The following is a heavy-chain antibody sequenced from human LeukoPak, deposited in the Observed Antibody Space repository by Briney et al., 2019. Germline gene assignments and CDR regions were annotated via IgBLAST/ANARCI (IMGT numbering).Heavy chain of an antibody. CDR3: ARLPVAGTGQRSFDY. D-gene: IGHD6-19*01. CDR1: VHTFTGYY. J-gene: IGHJ4*02. V-gene: IGHV1-2*02. CDR2: INPNSGGT. Sequence: GASVKVSRLASVHTFTGYYMHWVRPAPGQGLEWMGWINPNSGGTHYAQTFQGRVTMTRDTSISTAYLELSRLRSDDPAVYYCARLPVAGTGQRSFDYWGEGTLVTVSS.